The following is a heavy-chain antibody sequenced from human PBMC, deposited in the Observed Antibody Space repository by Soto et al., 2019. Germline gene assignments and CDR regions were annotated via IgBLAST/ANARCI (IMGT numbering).Heavy chain of an antibody. V-gene: IGHV1-46*03. D-gene: IGHD6-6*01. Sequence: QVQLMQSGAEVKKPGASVKISCKASGYTFTSYYMHWVRQAPGQGLEWMGIINPLDGTTDYAQHFQGRGTVTRDTSTSTVYMELSSLRSEDTAVYYCATTEYGSSPEDFWGQGTLVTVSS. CDR1: GYTFTSYY. CDR3: ATTEYGSSPEDF. J-gene: IGHJ4*02. CDR2: INPLDGTT.